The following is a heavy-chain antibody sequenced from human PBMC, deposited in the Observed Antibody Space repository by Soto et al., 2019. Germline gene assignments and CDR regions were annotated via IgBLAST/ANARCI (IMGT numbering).Heavy chain of an antibody. CDR3: TKERGRFSGYDY. CDR2: VAGSGVNT. V-gene: IGHV3-23*01. CDR1: GFSFDVFT. Sequence: PGGSLRLSCAASGFSFDVFTMTWVRQTPDKRLEWVSTVAGSGVNTYYAESVRGRFSISRDNSNNALYLQMNNLRAEDTAVYFCTKERGRFSGYDYWGRGTLVTVSS. J-gene: IGHJ4*02. D-gene: IGHD5-12*01.